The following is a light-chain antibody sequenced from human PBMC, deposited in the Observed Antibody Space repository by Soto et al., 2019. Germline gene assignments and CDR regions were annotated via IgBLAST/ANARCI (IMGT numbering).Light chain of an antibody. J-gene: IGKJ1*01. Sequence: DIQMTQSPSTLSASVGDRVTITCRASQSITDWLAWYQQKPGKAPKFLIYKASNLEGGVPSRFSGSGSGTDFTLIISSVQPDDFATYYCQYWDDYSWTFGQGTKVEIK. CDR2: KAS. CDR3: QYWDDYSWT. CDR1: QSITDW. V-gene: IGKV1-5*03.